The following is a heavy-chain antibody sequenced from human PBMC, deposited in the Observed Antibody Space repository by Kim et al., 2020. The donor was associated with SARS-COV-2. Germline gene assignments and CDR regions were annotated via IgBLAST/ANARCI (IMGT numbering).Heavy chain of an antibody. Sequence: GGSLRLSCAASGFTFSSYGMHWVRQAPGKGLEWVAVIWYDGSNKYYADSVKGRFTISRDNSKNTLYLQMNSLRAEDTAVYYCARDSRFGESHPLDVWGQGTTVTVSS. CDR3: ARDSRFGESHPLDV. V-gene: IGHV3-33*01. J-gene: IGHJ6*02. D-gene: IGHD3-10*01. CDR2: IWYDGSNK. CDR1: GFTFSSYG.